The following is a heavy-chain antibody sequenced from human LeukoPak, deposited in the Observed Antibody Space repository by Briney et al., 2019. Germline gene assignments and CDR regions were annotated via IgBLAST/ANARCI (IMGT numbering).Heavy chain of an antibody. Sequence: GGSLRLSCAASGFTFSSYAMHWVRQAPGKGLEWVAVISYDGSNKYYADSVKGRFTISRDNSKNTLYLQMNSLRAEDTAVYYCARDEYYYDSSGYRYYFDYWGQGTLVTVSS. CDR3: ARDEYYYDSSGYRYYFDY. CDR2: ISYDGSNK. J-gene: IGHJ4*02. D-gene: IGHD3-22*01. CDR1: GFTFSSYA. V-gene: IGHV3-30-3*01.